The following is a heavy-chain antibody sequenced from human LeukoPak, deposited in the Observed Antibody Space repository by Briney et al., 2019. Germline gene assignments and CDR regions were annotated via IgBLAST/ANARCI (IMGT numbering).Heavy chain of an antibody. V-gene: IGHV4-59*01. Sequence: PSETLSLTCTVSGGSISSYYWSWIRQPPGKGLEWIGYIYYSGSTNYNPSLKSRVTISVDTSKNHFSFKLSSVTAEDTAVYYCASMGIRHAFDIWGQGTMVTVSS. CDR3: ASMGIRHAFDI. CDR1: GGSISSYY. CDR2: IYYSGST. J-gene: IGHJ3*02. D-gene: IGHD7-27*01.